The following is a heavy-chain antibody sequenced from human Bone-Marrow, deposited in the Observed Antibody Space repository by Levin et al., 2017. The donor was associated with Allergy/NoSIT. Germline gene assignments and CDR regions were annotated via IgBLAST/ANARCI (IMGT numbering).Heavy chain of an antibody. CDR1: GFTFEDYT. J-gene: IGHJ5*01. V-gene: IGHV3-43*01. CDR2: FSWDEEST. D-gene: IGHD1-1*01. CDR3: AIDQRKFRRRLDPCDS. Sequence: GGSLRLSCAASGFTFEDYTMHWVRQVPGKGLEWVSLFSWDEESTFYADSVRGRFTISRDNNKNSLYLQMNSLRAEDTAVYFCAIDQRKFRRRLDPCDSWGQGTLVTVSS.